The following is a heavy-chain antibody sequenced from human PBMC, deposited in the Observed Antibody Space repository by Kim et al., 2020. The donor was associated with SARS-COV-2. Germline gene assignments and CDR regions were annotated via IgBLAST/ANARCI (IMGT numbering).Heavy chain of an antibody. CDR2: MNPNSGNT. J-gene: IGHJ6*02. D-gene: IGHD6-6*01. CDR1: GYTFTSYD. V-gene: IGHV1-8*01. Sequence: ASVKVSCKASGYTFTSYDINWVRQATGQGLEWMGWMNPNSGNTGYAQKFQGRVTMTRNTSISTAYMELSSLRSEDTAVYYCARGEQLGHRGVYGMDVWGQGTTVTVSS. CDR3: ARGEQLGHRGVYGMDV.